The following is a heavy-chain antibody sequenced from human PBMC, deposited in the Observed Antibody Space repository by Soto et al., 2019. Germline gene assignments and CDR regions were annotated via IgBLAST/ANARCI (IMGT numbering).Heavy chain of an antibody. D-gene: IGHD3-10*01. J-gene: IGHJ4*02. V-gene: IGHV4-59*08. Sequence: SETLSLTCTGSGGSISNYYWSWIRQPPGKGLEWIGYIFYSGSTKYNPSLESRATISIDTSKNQVSLKLSSVTAEDTAVYYCATLPRGHWGQGTLVTVSS. CDR2: IFYSGST. CDR3: ATLPRGH. CDR1: GGSISNYY.